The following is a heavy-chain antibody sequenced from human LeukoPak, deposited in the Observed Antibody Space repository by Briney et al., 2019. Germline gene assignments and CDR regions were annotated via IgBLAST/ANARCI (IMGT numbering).Heavy chain of an antibody. V-gene: IGHV3-11*01. Sequence: GGSLRLSCAASGFTFSDYYMTWIRQAPGKGLEWISYMSGSGATIYYADSVKGRFTISRDNAKNSLYLQMNSLRAEDTAVYYCARDYSSGWQRAAWGYWGQGTLVTVSS. J-gene: IGHJ4*02. CDR2: MSGSGATI. CDR1: GFTFSDYY. D-gene: IGHD6-19*01. CDR3: ARDYSSGWQRAAWGY.